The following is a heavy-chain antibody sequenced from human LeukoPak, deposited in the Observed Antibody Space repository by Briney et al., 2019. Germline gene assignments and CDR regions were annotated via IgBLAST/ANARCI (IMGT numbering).Heavy chain of an antibody. CDR2: INPSGGST. CDR1: GYTFTSYY. J-gene: IGHJ4*02. CDR3: ARDLYGHMVRGVIRMYYFDY. Sequence: ASVKVSCKASGYTFTSYYMHWVRQAPGQGLEWMGIINPSGGSTSYAQKLQGRVTMTTDTSTSTAYMELRSLRSDDTAVYYCARDLYGHMVRGVIRMYYFDYWGQGTLVTVSS. D-gene: IGHD3-10*01. V-gene: IGHV1-46*01.